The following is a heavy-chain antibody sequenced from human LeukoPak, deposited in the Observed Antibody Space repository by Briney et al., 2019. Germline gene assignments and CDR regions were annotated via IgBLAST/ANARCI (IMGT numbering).Heavy chain of an antibody. Sequence: SQTLSLTCAISGYSVSSISVTWNWIRQSPSRGLEWLGRTYYRSKWKNDYAVSVKSRIIINSDTSKNQFSLQLNSVTPEDTAVYYWARLTAAAFDYWGQGTLVTVSS. CDR2: TYYRSKWKN. CDR1: GYSVSSISVT. V-gene: IGHV6-1*01. J-gene: IGHJ4*02. D-gene: IGHD6-13*01. CDR3: ARLTAAAFDY.